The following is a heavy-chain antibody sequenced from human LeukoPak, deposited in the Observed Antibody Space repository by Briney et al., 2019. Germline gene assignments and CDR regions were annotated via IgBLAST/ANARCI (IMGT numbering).Heavy chain of an antibody. CDR1: GFTSSSYG. CDR3: AREAPYSSSSYYYYYYMDV. CDR2: ISYDGSNK. V-gene: IGHV3-30*03. D-gene: IGHD6-13*01. Sequence: GGSLRLSCAASGFTSSSYGMHWVRQAPGKGLEWVAVISYDGSNKYYADSVEGRFTISRDNSKNTLYLQMNSLRAEDTAVYYCAREAPYSSSSYYYYYYMDVWGRGTTVTISS. J-gene: IGHJ6*03.